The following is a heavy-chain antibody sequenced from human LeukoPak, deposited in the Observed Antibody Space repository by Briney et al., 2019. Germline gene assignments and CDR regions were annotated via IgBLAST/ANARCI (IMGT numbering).Heavy chain of an antibody. CDR3: ARVGYSSGWPNDY. CDR1: GFTFSSYS. CDR2: ISSSSSYI. J-gene: IGHJ4*02. Sequence: GGSLRLSCAASGFTFSSYSMNWVRQAPGKGLEWVSSISSSSSYIYYADSVKGRFTISRDNAKNSLYLQMNSLRAEDTAVYYCARVGYSSGWPNDYWGQGTLVTVSS. D-gene: IGHD6-19*01. V-gene: IGHV3-21*01.